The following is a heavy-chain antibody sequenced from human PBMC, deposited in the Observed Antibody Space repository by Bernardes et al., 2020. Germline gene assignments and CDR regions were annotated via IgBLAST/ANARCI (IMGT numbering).Heavy chain of an antibody. D-gene: IGHD3-3*01. J-gene: IGHJ6*03. Sequence: ASVKVSCKASGYTFTSYGISWVRQAPGQGLEWMGWISAYNGNTNYAQKLQGRVTMTTDTSTSTAYMELRSLRSDDTAVYYCARDQISPGGITIFEDYYYYYMDVWGKGTTVTVSS. V-gene: IGHV1-18*01. CDR3: ARDQISPGGITIFEDYYYYYMDV. CDR2: ISAYNGNT. CDR1: GYTFTSYG.